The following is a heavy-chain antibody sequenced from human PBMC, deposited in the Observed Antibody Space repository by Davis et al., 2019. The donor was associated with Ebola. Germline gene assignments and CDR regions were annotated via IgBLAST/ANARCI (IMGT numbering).Heavy chain of an antibody. Sequence: GSLRLSCSVSGGSVGSDYWSWIRQPPGKGLEWIGYIYYSGSTNYNPSLKSRVTISVDTSKNQFSLKLSSVTAADTAVYYCARGGGNSAYYWGQGTLVTVSS. D-gene: IGHD4-23*01. V-gene: IGHV4-59*02. CDR1: GGSVGSDY. J-gene: IGHJ4*02. CDR2: IYYSGST. CDR3: ARGGGNSAYY.